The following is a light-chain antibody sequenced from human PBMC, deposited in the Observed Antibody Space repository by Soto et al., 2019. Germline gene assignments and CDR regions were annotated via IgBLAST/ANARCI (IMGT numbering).Light chain of an antibody. CDR3: QQYGSSLRT. Sequence: EIVLTQSPGTLSLSPGERATLSCRASQSVSSSYLAWYQQKPGQAPRLLIYGASSRATGIPDRFSGSGSGTGFTLTISRLEPEDFAVYYCQQYGSSLRTFGQGTKVDIK. CDR1: QSVSSSY. J-gene: IGKJ1*01. CDR2: GAS. V-gene: IGKV3-20*01.